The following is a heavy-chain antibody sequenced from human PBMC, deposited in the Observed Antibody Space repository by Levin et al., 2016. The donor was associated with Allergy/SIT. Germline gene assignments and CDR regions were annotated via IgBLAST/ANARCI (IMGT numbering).Heavy chain of an antibody. V-gene: IGHV4-59*01. CDR2: IYYSGST. CDR3: VRGTARPTFYYYYMDV. J-gene: IGHJ6*03. CDR1: DDSISSYY. Sequence: SETLSLTCTVSDDSISSYYWSWIRQPPGKGLDWIGYIYYSGSTKYNPSLNSRVTISVDTSKNQFSLKLSSVTAADTAVYYCVRGTARPTFYYYYMDVWGKGTTVTVSS. D-gene: IGHD6-6*01.